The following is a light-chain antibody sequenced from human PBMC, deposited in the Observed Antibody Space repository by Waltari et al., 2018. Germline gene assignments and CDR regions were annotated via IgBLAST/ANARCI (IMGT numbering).Light chain of an antibody. J-gene: IGKJ1*01. CDR3: QHYVRLPVT. CDR2: GAS. Sequence: EIVLTQSPGTLSLSPGERVTLSCRASQSVSKTLAWYQQKPGQAPRLLMYGASNMATGIPDRFSGSGSGTDFSLTISRLEPEDFAVYYCQHYVRLPVTFGQGTKVEIK. CDR1: QSVSKT. V-gene: IGKV3-20*01.